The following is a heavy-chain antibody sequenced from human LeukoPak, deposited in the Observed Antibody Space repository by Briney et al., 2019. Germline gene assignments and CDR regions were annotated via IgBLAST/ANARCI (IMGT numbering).Heavy chain of an antibody. Sequence: GASVKVSCKASGYTFTSYAVHWVRQAPGQRLEWMGWINAGSSNTKYSQKFQGRVTITRDTSASTAYMELSSLRSEDTAVYYCARGLSRASSVSYYWGQGTLVTV. CDR3: ARGLSRASSVSYY. CDR1: GYTFTSYA. CDR2: INAGSSNT. D-gene: IGHD6-19*01. V-gene: IGHV1-3*01. J-gene: IGHJ4*02.